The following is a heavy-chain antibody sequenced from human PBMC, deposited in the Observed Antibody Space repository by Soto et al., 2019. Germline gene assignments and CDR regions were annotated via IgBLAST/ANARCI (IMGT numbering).Heavy chain of an antibody. D-gene: IGHD1-26*01. CDR2: ISGSGFKK. J-gene: IGHJ5*02. CDR3: AKNQGVELVPLATVDWFDP. CDR1: GFIFENFA. Sequence: EVVLLESGGGLEQPGGSLRLSCEASGFIFENFAMSWVRQPQGKGLKWISSISGSGFKKYYADSVKGRFTISRDNSKSTVYLELNNLSAEDTAVYHCAKNQGVELVPLATVDWFDPWGQGSVVTVSS. V-gene: IGHV3-23*01.